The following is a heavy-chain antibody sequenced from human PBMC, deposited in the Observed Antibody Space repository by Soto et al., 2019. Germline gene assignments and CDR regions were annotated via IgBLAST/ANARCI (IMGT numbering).Heavy chain of an antibody. D-gene: IGHD3-22*01. CDR3: AGALGVTMIPDY. CDR2: IIPILGTA. CDR1: GGTFSSYA. V-gene: IGHV1-69*13. Sequence: GASVKVSCKASGGTFSSYAISWVRQAPGQGLEWMGGIIPILGTANYAQKFQGRVTITADESTSTAYMELSSLRSEDTAVYYCAGALGVTMIPDYWGQGTLVTVSS. J-gene: IGHJ4*02.